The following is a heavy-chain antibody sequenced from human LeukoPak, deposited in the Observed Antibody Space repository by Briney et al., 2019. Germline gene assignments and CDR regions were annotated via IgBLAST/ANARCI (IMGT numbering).Heavy chain of an antibody. D-gene: IGHD1-1*01. Sequence: GGSLRLSCAASGFTFSSYAMSWVRQAPGKGLEWVSAISNSGDTTYYGDSVKGRFTISRDNSKNTVALQMNSLRTDDTAVYYCATNWNLDNWGQGALVTVSS. J-gene: IGHJ4*02. V-gene: IGHV3-23*01. CDR1: GFTFSSYA. CDR2: ISNSGDTT. CDR3: ATNWNLDN.